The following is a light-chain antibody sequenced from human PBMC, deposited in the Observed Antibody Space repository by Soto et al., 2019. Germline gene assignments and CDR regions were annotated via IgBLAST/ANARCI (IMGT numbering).Light chain of an antibody. V-gene: IGLV2-14*01. Sequence: QSVLTQPASVSGSPGQSITISCTETSSDVGGYKYVSWYQQYPGKAPKLMIYEGSKRPSGVSNRFSGSKSGNTASLTISGLQAEDEADYHCSSFSSTSTLYVFGTGTKLTVL. J-gene: IGLJ1*01. CDR3: SSFSSTSTLYV. CDR2: EGS. CDR1: SSDVGGYKY.